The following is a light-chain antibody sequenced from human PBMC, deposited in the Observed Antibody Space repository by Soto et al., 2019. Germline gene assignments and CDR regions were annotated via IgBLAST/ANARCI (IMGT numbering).Light chain of an antibody. CDR3: QQYGSSPLT. J-gene: IGKJ4*01. CDR1: QSISNH. CDR2: AAS. V-gene: IGKV1-39*01. Sequence: DIQMAQSPSSLSASVEDRVIITCRASQSISNHLNWYQQKPGKAPKLLIFAASSLQSGVPSRFSGSRSGPDFTLTISSLQPEDFAVYYCQQYGSSPLTFGGGTKVDSK.